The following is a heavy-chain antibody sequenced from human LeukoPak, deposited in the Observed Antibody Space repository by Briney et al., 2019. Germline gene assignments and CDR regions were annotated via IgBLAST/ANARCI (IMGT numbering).Heavy chain of an antibody. Sequence: PGGSLRLSCAASGFTFSIYWMSWVRQAPGKGLEWVANMKQDGSEKYYVDSVKGRFTISRDNAKNSLYLQMNSLRAEDTAVYYCARVPHYASGTYYKRFLLYFDYWGQGTLVTVSS. J-gene: IGHJ4*02. CDR1: GFTFSIYW. D-gene: IGHD3-10*01. V-gene: IGHV3-7*01. CDR2: MKQDGSEK. CDR3: ARVPHYASGTYYKRFLLYFDY.